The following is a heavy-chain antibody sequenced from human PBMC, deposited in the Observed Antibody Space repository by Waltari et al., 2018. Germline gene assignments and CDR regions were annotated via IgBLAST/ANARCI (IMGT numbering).Heavy chain of an antibody. CDR2: INPNRGGT. D-gene: IGHD6-6*01. J-gene: IGHJ4*02. Sequence: QVQLVQSGAEVKKPGASVKVSCKASGYTFTGYSMHWVRQAPGQGLEVMGLINPNRGGTNYAQKCQGRVTMTRDTSISTAYMELSRLRSDDTAVYYCASSDSIAFDYWGQGTLVTVSS. CDR1: GYTFTGYS. CDR3: ASSDSIAFDY. V-gene: IGHV1-2*06.